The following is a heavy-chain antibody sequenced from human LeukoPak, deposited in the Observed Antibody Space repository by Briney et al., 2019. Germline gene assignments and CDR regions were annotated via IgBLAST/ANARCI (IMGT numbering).Heavy chain of an antibody. J-gene: IGHJ4*02. CDR1: LFAPSAYS. CDR2: IKYDGKVQ. CDR3: DRDEWVGAAYYLDA. Sequence: GRCPRLSRAPSLFAPSAYSTRGGPDAPDRSVGSGAIIKYDGKVQHYADSVKGQFNVSRDNNKNTLHLQMISLKPEDTAFYYCDRDEWVGAAYYLDAWGPGTLVTVSS. D-gene: IGHD2-15*01. V-gene: IGHV3-30*04.